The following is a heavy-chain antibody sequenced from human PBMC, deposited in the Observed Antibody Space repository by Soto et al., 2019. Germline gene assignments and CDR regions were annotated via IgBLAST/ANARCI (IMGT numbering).Heavy chain of an antibody. J-gene: IGHJ4*02. D-gene: IGHD3-22*01. CDR2: IYSGGET. CDR3: VKDGDNTGYYFTYYFDH. Sequence: PGGSLRLTCEVSGFTVGISYMTWMRQVPGEGLEWVSIIYSGGETYYAASVKGRFTISRDNSKNTLFLQMSSLRAEDTGVYYCVKDGDNTGYYFTYYFDHWGQGAPVTVSS. CDR1: GFTVGISY. V-gene: IGHV3-66*01.